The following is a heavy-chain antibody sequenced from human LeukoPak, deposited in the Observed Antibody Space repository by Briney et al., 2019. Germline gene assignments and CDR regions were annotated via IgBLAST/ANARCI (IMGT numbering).Heavy chain of an antibody. Sequence: GGSLRLSCAASGFTFSSYAIHWVRQAPGKGLEWVAVISYDGSNKYYADSVKGRFTISRDNSKNTLYLQMNSLRAEDTAVYYCARQGYDILTGYPLPFDYWGQGTLVTVSS. CDR1: GFTFSSYA. CDR2: ISYDGSNK. CDR3: ARQGYDILTGYPLPFDY. D-gene: IGHD3-9*01. J-gene: IGHJ4*02. V-gene: IGHV3-30-3*01.